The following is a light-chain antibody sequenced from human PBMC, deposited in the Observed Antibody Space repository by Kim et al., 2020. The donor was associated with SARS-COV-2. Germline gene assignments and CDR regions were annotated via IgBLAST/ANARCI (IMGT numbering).Light chain of an antibody. J-gene: IGLJ2*01. V-gene: IGLV2-14*03. CDR3: SSYTSSGTDVL. Sequence: QSALTQPASVSGSPGQSITISCTGTSSDVGGYKYVSWYQQHPGKAPKLMIYEVNNRPSGVSDRFSGSKSGNSASLTISGLQAEDEADYYCSSYTSSGTDVLFGGGTKVTVL. CDR2: EVN. CDR1: SSDVGGYKY.